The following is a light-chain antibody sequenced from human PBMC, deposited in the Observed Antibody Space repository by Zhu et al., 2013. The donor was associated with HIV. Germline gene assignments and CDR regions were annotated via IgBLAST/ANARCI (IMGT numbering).Light chain of an antibody. J-gene: IGKJ2*01. CDR1: QSVNGN. V-gene: IGKV3-20*01. Sequence: EIALTQSPATLSVSPGERATLSCRASQSVNGNLAWYQQKPGQTPRLLIYGASSRATGIPDRFSGSGSGTDFTLTISRLEPEDFAVYYCQQSGSSSYTFGQGTKLEIK. CDR3: QQSGSSSYT. CDR2: GAS.